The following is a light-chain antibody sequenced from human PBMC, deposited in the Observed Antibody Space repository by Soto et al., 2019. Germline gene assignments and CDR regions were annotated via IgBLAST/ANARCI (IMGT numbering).Light chain of an antibody. V-gene: IGKV3-15*01. CDR2: GAA. CDR1: QSVFSS. J-gene: IGKJ1*01. CDR3: QQYHNWPA. Sequence: ETVMTQSPATLSVSPGERATLSCRASQSVFSSLAWYQHKPGQAPRLLIYGAATRPTGIPARFSGSGSETEFTLTISSLQSDDIAVYYCQQYHNWPAYGQGTKVEIK.